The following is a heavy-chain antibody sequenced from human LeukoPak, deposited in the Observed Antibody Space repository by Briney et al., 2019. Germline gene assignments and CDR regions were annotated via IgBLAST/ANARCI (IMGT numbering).Heavy chain of an antibody. D-gene: IGHD1-26*01. Sequence: GGSLRLSCVASGFTFSTSWVTWVRQAPGKRLEWVANIDKHGSGKYYVDSVKGRFAISRDYASNSVFLQIDSLRAEDTSVYYCARDAGWGYYDLWGQGTPVTVSS. V-gene: IGHV3-7*01. CDR1: GFTFSTSW. J-gene: IGHJ4*02. CDR2: IDKHGSGK. CDR3: ARDAGWGYYDL.